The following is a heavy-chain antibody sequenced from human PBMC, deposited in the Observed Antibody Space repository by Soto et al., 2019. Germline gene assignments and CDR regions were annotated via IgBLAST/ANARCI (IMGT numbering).Heavy chain of an antibody. CDR1: AGSINSRSYF. CDR2: IYYNGKT. Sequence: QLQLQQSGPGLLKPSETLSLTCSVSAGSINSRSYFWAWIRQPPGKGLEWIGSIYYNGKTYYSPSFKSPPNVSVDTSKNQFPLKLTSVTAADTAIYYWARDRYGGFDYWGLGTLVIVSS. D-gene: IGHD3-9*01. CDR3: ARDRYGGFDY. V-gene: IGHV4-39*02. J-gene: IGHJ4*02.